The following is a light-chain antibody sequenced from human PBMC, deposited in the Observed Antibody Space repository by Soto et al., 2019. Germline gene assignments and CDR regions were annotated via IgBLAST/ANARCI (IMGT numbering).Light chain of an antibody. V-gene: IGLV1-44*01. J-gene: IGLJ2*01. CDR2: SNN. CDR1: SSNIGSNA. CDR3: ATWDDSLNGPV. Sequence: QSVLTQPPSASETPGQRVTVSCSGSSSNIGSNAVFWYQQLPGTAPKVLIYSNNQRPSGVPDRFSGSKSGTSASLAISGLQSEDEADYYCATWDDSLNGPVFGGGTKVTVL.